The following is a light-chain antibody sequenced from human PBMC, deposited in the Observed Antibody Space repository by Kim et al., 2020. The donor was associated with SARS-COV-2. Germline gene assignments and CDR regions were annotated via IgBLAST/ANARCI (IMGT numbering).Light chain of an antibody. J-gene: IGLJ7*01. V-gene: IGLV6-57*03. CDR3: QSYDADNVV. CDR1: SGRIATNN. CDR2: EDS. Sequence: TLSIACTRSSGRIATNNVQWYLQRPGSAPTTVIFEDSERPSGDPGRFSGSIDSSSNSASLTISGLKPEDEADYYCQSYDADNVVFGGGTQLTVL.